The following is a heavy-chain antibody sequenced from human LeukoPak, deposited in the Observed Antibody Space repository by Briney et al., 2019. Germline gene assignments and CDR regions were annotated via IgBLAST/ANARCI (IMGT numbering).Heavy chain of an antibody. Sequence: VASVKVSCKASGGTFSSYAISWVRQAPGQGLEWMGGIIPIFGTANYAQKFQGRVTITTDESTSTAYKELSSLRSEDTAVYYCARGPLIAVAGSWVDYWGQGTLVTVSS. CDR2: IIPIFGTA. J-gene: IGHJ4*02. CDR1: GGTFSSYA. D-gene: IGHD6-19*01. CDR3: ARGPLIAVAGSWVDY. V-gene: IGHV1-69*05.